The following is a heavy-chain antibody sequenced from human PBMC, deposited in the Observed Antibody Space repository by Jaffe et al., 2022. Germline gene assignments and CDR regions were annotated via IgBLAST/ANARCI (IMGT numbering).Heavy chain of an antibody. CDR3: ARHRQWLPPFDS. J-gene: IGHJ4*02. D-gene: IGHD6-19*01. Sequence: QVQLQESGPGLVKPSETLSLTCAVSGYSIASDYYGAWIRQTPGRGLEWIGSIHHSGTTYYNPTLKSRLTISIDTSQNHCTLSLSSVTAADTAVYYCARHRQWLPPFDSWGQGTLVTVSS. CDR1: GYSIASDYY. CDR2: IHHSGTT. V-gene: IGHV4-38-2*01.